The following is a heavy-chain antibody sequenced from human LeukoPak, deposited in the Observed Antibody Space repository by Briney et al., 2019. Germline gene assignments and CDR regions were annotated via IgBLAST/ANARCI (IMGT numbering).Heavy chain of an antibody. Sequence: SETLSLTCAVYGGSFSGYYWSWIRQPPGKGLEWMGEINHSGSTNYNPSLKSRVTISVDTSKTQFSLKLSPVTAADTAVYYCARGNWFDPWGPRTLVTASS. CDR3: ARGNWFDP. J-gene: IGHJ5*02. CDR1: GGSFSGYY. V-gene: IGHV4-34*01. CDR2: INHSGST.